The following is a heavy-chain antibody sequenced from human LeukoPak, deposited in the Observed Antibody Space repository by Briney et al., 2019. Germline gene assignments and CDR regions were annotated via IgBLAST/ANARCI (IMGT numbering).Heavy chain of an antibody. Sequence: GASVKVSCKASGYTFTDYYLHCVRQAPGQGFEWMGWINPNSGDTNYAQKFQGRVTMTRDTSISTAHMEMSRLRSDDTAVYYCARANFLYCSSTTCLFDYWGQGTLVTVPS. CDR3: ARANFLYCSSTTCLFDY. D-gene: IGHD2-2*01. CDR1: GYTFTDYY. J-gene: IGHJ4*02. CDR2: INPNSGDT. V-gene: IGHV1-2*02.